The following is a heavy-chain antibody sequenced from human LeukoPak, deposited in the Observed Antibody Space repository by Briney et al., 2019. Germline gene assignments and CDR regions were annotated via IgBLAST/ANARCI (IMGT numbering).Heavy chain of an antibody. CDR1: GFTFSSYS. V-gene: IGHV3-21*01. CDR3: ARSLANYYDAFDI. CDR2: ISSSSSYI. D-gene: IGHD4/OR15-4a*01. Sequence: PGGSLRLSCAASGFTFSSYSMNWVRQAPGKGLEWVSSISSSSSYIYYADSVKGRFTISRDNAKNSLYLQMNSLRAEDTAVYYCARSLANYYDAFDIWGQGTMVTASS. J-gene: IGHJ3*02.